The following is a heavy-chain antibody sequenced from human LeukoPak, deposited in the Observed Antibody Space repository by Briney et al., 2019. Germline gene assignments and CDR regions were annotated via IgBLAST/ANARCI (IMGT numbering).Heavy chain of an antibody. V-gene: IGHV4-59*01. Sequence: SETLSLTCTVSGGSISSYYWSWIRQPPGKGLEWLGYIYYSGSTNYNPSLKSRVTISVDTSKNQFSLKLSSVTAADTAVYYCARGRPEWSSSTSSFDYWGQGTLVTVSS. CDR1: GGSISSYY. D-gene: IGHD2-2*01. J-gene: IGHJ4*02. CDR3: ARGRPEWSSSTSSFDY. CDR2: IYYSGST.